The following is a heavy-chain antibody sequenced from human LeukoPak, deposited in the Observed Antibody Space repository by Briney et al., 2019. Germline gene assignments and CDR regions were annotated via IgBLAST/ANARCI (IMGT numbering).Heavy chain of an antibody. D-gene: IGHD4-17*01. CDR3: ARGRVTTLYHFDY. V-gene: IGHV3-72*01. CDR2: TRNKANSYTT. J-gene: IGHJ4*02. Sequence: HPGGSLRLSCAASGFTFSDHCMDWVRQAPGKGLEWVGRTRNKANSYTTEYAASVKGRFTTSRDDSKNSLYLQMNSLKTEDTAVYYCARGRVTTLYHFDYWGQGTLVTVSS. CDR1: GFTFSDHC.